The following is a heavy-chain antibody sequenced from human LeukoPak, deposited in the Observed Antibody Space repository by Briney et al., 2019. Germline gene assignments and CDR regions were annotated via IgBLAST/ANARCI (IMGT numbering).Heavy chain of an antibody. CDR1: GFTFSSYW. CDR3: ARVSRDFYSNYYYYYGMDV. D-gene: IGHD4-11*01. V-gene: IGHV3-7*01. Sequence: GGSLRLSCAASGFTFSSYWMSWVRQAPGKGLEWVPNIKQDGSEKYYVDSVKGRFTISRDNAKNSLYLQMNSLRAEDTAVYYCARVSRDFYSNYYYYYGMDVWGQGTTVTVSS. CDR2: IKQDGSEK. J-gene: IGHJ6*02.